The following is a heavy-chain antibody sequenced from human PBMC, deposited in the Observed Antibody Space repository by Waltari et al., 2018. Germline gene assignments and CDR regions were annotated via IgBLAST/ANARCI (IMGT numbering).Heavy chain of an antibody. D-gene: IGHD5-12*01. CDR2: SSSSGSTR. J-gene: IGHJ4*02. CDR1: GFTFSSYD. V-gene: IGHV3-48*03. CDR3: ARDRGYGDYIDY. Sequence: EVQLVESGGGLVQPGGSLRHSCAASGFTFSSYDMNWVRQAPGQGLELVSYSSSSGSTRYYADSVKGRFTISRDNAKNSLYLQMNSLRAEDTAVYYCARDRGYGDYIDYWGQGTLVTVSS.